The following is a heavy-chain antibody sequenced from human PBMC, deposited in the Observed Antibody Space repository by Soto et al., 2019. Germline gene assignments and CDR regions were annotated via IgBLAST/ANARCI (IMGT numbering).Heavy chain of an antibody. CDR3: ARVRGYCSGGSCYVDY. J-gene: IGHJ4*02. D-gene: IGHD2-15*01. CDR2: ISGGESAT. V-gene: IGHV3-48*03. CDR1: GFTVSGKK. Sequence: PGGSLRLSCEAFGFTVSGKKYVAWVRQAPGKGLEWVSYISGGESATYYADSVKGRFTISRDNAKNSLYLQMTSLRAEDTGVYYCARVRGYCSGGSCYVDYWGQGTLVTVSS.